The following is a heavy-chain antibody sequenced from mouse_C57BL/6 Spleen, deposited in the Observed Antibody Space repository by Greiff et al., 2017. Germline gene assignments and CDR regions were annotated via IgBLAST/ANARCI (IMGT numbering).Heavy chain of an antibody. D-gene: IGHD4-1*01. CDR1: GYAFSSSW. Sequence: VQIQESGPELVKPGASVKISCKASGYAFSSSWMNWVKQRPGKGLEWIGRIYPGDGDTNYNGKFKGKATLTADKSSSTAYMQLSSLTSEDSAVYFCARNWDDYAMDYWGQGTSVTVSS. J-gene: IGHJ4*01. CDR3: ARNWDDYAMDY. V-gene: IGHV1-82*01. CDR2: IYPGDGDT.